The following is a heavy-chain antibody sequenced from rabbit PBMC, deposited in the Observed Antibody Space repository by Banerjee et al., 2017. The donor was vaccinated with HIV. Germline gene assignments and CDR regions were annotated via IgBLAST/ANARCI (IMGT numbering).Heavy chain of an antibody. CDR3: ARDPYPGSSGADLNL. D-gene: IGHD4-2*01. Sequence: QSLEESGGDLVKPGASLSLTCTASAFSFSNKYVMCWVRQAPGKGLEWIACINTSSGNTVYASWAKGRFTISKTSSTTVTLQMTSLTAADTATYFCARDPYPGSSGADLNLWGQGTLVTVS. CDR2: INTSSGNT. CDR1: AFSFSNKYV. V-gene: IGHV1S40*01. J-gene: IGHJ4*01.